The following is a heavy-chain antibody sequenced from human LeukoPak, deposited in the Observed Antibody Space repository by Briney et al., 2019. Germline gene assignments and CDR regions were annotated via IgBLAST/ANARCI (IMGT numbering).Heavy chain of an antibody. CDR1: AFTFNNYG. Sequence: GGSVRLSCAASAFTFNNYGMHWARQAPGKGLEWVAVISYDGSYKYYTDSVKGRFTISRDNSKNTLHLQMNSLRADDTAVYYCAKSLSDGYDYWGQATQVSVSS. J-gene: IGHJ4*02. D-gene: IGHD6-13*01. V-gene: IGHV3-30*18. CDR3: AKSLSDGYDY. CDR2: ISYDGSYK.